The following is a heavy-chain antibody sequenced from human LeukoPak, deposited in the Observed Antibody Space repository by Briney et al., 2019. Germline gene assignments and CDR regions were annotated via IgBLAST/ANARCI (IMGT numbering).Heavy chain of an antibody. Sequence: SETLSLTCAVYGGSFSGYYWSWIRQPPGKGLEWIGEINHSGSTNYNPSLKSRVTMSVDTSKNQFSLKLSSVTAADTAVYYCARGLSLYYYGSGSYHYWGQGTLVTVSS. J-gene: IGHJ4*02. V-gene: IGHV4-34*01. CDR2: INHSGST. CDR1: GGSFSGYY. D-gene: IGHD3-10*01. CDR3: ARGLSLYYYGSGSYHY.